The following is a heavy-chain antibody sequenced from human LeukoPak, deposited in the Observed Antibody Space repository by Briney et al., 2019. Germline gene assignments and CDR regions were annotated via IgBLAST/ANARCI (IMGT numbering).Heavy chain of an antibody. CDR3: ARDMDYYGSGSYSLYGMDV. CDR2: INPNSGGT. Sequence: ASVKVSCKASGYTFTGYYMHWVRQVPGQGLEWMGWINPNSGGTNYAQKFQGRVTMTRDTSISTAYMELSRLKSDDTAVYYCARDMDYYGSGSYSLYGMDVWGQGTTVTVSS. J-gene: IGHJ6*02. CDR1: GYTFTGYY. D-gene: IGHD3-10*01. V-gene: IGHV1-2*02.